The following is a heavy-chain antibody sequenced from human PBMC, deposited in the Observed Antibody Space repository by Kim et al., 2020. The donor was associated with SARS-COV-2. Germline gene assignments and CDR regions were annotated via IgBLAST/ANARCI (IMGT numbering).Heavy chain of an antibody. V-gene: IGHV3-30*04. J-gene: IGHJ6*02. CDR1: GFTFSSYA. CDR2: ISYDGSNK. D-gene: IGHD3-10*01. Sequence: GGSLRLSCAASGFTFSSYAMHWVRQAPGKGLEWVAVISYDGSNKYYADSVKGRFTISRDNSKNTLYLQMNSLRAEDTAVYYCARDRGTMVRGYYYGMDVWGQGTTVTVSS. CDR3: ARDRGTMVRGYYYGMDV.